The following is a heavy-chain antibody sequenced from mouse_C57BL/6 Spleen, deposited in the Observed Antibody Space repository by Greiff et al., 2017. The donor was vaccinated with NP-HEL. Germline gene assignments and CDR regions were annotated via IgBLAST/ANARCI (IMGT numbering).Heavy chain of an antibody. CDR2: INPGSGGT. CDR3: ARGDYYGTWFAY. V-gene: IGHV1-54*01. D-gene: IGHD1-1*01. J-gene: IGHJ3*01. CDR1: GYAFTNYL. Sequence: VQLQESGAELVRPGTSVKVSCKASGYAFTNYLIEWVKQRPGQGLEWIGVINPGSGGTNYNEKFKGKATLTADKSSSTAYMQLSSLTSEDSAVDFCARGDYYGTWFAYWGQGTLVTVSA.